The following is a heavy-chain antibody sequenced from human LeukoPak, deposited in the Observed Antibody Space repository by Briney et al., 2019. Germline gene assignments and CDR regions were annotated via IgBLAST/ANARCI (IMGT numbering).Heavy chain of an antibody. D-gene: IGHD4-17*01. Sequence: SETLSLTCAAYGGSFSGYYWSWIRQPPGKGLEWIGEINHSGSTNYNPSLKSRVTISVDTSKNQFSLKLSSVTAADTAVYYCARVDDGDYVPDWGQGTLVTVSS. CDR3: ARVDDGDYVPD. CDR1: GGSFSGYY. CDR2: INHSGST. J-gene: IGHJ4*02. V-gene: IGHV4-34*01.